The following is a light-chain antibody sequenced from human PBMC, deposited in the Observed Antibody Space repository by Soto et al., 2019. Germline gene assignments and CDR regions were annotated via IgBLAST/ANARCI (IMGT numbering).Light chain of an antibody. CDR1: QSIGSN. CDR3: QQYDNWPRT. CDR2: GAS. V-gene: IGKV3-15*01. J-gene: IGKJ3*01. Sequence: EIVMTQSPATLSVSPGERATLSCRARQSIGSNLAWYQQIPGQAPRLLIYGASTRATGIPARFSGSGSGTEFTLTISILQSEDFAVYYCQQYDNWPRTFGPGTKVNIK.